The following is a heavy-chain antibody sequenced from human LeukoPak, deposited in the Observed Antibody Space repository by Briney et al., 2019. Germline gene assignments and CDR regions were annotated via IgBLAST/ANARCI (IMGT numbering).Heavy chain of an antibody. J-gene: IGHJ4*02. CDR3: ARDLVETTIYGVGGDY. CDR1: GFTFSRYG. CDR2: IRYNGNKE. V-gene: IGHV3-30*02. Sequence: PGGSLRLSCTASGFTFSRYGIHWVRQAPGKGLEWVTFIRYNGNKEYYKASVKGRFTISRDDSKNTVYLQMNSLRADDTAIYYCARDLVETTIYGVGGDYWGQGTLVTVSS. D-gene: IGHD3-3*01.